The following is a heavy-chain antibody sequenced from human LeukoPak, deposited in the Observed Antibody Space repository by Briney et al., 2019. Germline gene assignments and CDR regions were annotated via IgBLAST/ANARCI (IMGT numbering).Heavy chain of an antibody. Sequence: PGGSLRLSCAASGFTFSSYSMNWVRQAPGKGLEWVSYISSYSSTIYYADSVKGRFTISRDNANNSLYLQMNSLRDEDTAVYYCARRAFSGSDYCGQGTLVTVSS. D-gene: IGHD6-25*01. V-gene: IGHV3-48*02. CDR1: GFTFSSYS. CDR2: ISSYSSTI. J-gene: IGHJ4*02. CDR3: ARRAFSGSDY.